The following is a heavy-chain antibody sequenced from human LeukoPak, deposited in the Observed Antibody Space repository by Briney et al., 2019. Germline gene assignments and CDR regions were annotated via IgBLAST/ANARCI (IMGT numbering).Heavy chain of an antibody. J-gene: IGHJ6*02. Sequence: SETLSLTCTVSGGSISSYYWGWIRQPPGRGLEWIGSIYYSGSTYYNPSLKSRVTISVDTSKNQFSLKLSSVTAADTAVYYCARSLSGSSSLNYYYYGMDVWGQGTTVTVSS. CDR2: IYYSGST. CDR1: GGSISSYY. CDR3: ARSLSGSSSLNYYYYGMDV. D-gene: IGHD1-26*01. V-gene: IGHV4-39*01.